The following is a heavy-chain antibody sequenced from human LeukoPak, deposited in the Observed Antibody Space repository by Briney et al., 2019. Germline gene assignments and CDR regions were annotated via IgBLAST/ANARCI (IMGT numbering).Heavy chain of an antibody. V-gene: IGHV3-21*01. J-gene: IGHJ4*02. CDR3: ARDPTRVGAMFDY. CDR1: GFTFSSYS. CDR2: ISSSSSYI. D-gene: IGHD3-3*01. Sequence: PGGSLRLSCAASGFTFSSYSMNWVRQAPGKGLEWVSSISSSSSYIYYADSVKGRFTISRDNAKNSLYLQMNSLRAEDTAVYYCARDPTRVGAMFDYWGQGTLVTVSS.